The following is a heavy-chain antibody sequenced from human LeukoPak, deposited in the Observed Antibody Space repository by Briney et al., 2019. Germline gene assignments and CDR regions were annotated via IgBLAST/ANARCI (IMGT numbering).Heavy chain of an antibody. D-gene: IGHD3-3*01. Sequence: PSETLSLTCAVYGGSFSGYYWSWIRQPPGKGLEWIGEINHSGSTNYNPSLKSRVTISVDTSKNQFSLKLSSATAADTAVYYCARRPFRLRFQGWFDPWGQGTLVTVSS. V-gene: IGHV4-34*01. CDR3: ARRPFRLRFQGWFDP. J-gene: IGHJ5*02. CDR1: GGSFSGYY. CDR2: INHSGST.